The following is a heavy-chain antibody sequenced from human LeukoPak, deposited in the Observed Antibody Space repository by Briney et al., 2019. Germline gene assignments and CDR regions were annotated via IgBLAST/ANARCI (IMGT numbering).Heavy chain of an antibody. CDR2: NYYSGST. D-gene: IGHD3-10*01. Sequence: SETLSLTCTVSGGSISSGGYYWSWIRQHPGKGLEWIGYNYYSGSTNYNPSLKSRVTISLDTSKHQFSLKLTSVTAADTAVYYCARGAYDSGSYQYFFDYWGQGTLVTVSS. CDR1: GGSISSGGYY. CDR3: ARGAYDSGSYQYFFDY. J-gene: IGHJ4*02. V-gene: IGHV4-61*08.